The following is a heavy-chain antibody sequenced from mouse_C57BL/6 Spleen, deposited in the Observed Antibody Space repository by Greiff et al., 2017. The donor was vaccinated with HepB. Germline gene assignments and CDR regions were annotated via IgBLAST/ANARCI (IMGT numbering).Heavy chain of an antibody. CDR3: TTEDYDVDY. Sequence: EVQLQQSGAELVRPGASVKLSCTASGFNIKDDYMHWVKQRPEQGLEWIGWIDPENGDTEYASNVQGKATITADTSSNTAYLQLSSLTSEDTAVYYCTTEDYDVDYWGQGTTLTVSS. CDR2: IDPENGDT. D-gene: IGHD2-4*01. V-gene: IGHV14-4*01. CDR1: GFNIKDDY. J-gene: IGHJ2*01.